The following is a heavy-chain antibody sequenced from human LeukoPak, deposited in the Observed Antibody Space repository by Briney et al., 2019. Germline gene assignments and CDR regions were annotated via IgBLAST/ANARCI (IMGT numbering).Heavy chain of an antibody. CDR1: GGSISSYY. CDR2: IYYSGST. CDR3: ARGYCSSTSCSPPER. V-gene: IGHV4-59*12. D-gene: IGHD2-2*01. Sequence: SETLSLTCTVSGGSISSYYWSWIRQPPGKGLEWIGYIYYSGSTNYNPSLKSRVTISVDTSKNQFSLKLSSVTAADTAVYYCARGYCSSTSCSPPERWGQGTLVTVSS. J-gene: IGHJ4*02.